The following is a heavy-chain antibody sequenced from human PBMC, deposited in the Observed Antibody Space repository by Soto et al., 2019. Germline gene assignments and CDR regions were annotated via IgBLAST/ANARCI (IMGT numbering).Heavy chain of an antibody. CDR3: ARKTCSSTSCYSNYYYGMDV. CDR2: IIPIFGTA. J-gene: IGHJ6*02. CDR1: GGTFSSYA. V-gene: IGHV1-69*06. D-gene: IGHD2-2*01. Sequence: ASVKVSCKASGGTFSSYAISWVRQAPGQGLEWMGGIIPIFGTANCAQKFQGRVTITADKSTSTAYMELSSLRSEDTAVYYCARKTCSSTSCYSNYYYGMDVWGQGTTVTVSS.